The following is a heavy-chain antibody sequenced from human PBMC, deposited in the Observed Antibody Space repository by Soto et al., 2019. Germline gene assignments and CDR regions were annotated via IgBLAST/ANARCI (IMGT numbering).Heavy chain of an antibody. CDR3: ARDFSCSSTSCYWNYYYGLDV. D-gene: IGHD2-2*01. CDR2: INGGNGST. V-gene: IGHV1-3*01. J-gene: IGHJ6*02. Sequence: ASVKVSCKASGYTFTTYSMHWVRQAPGQRLEWMGWINGGNGSTKYSQKFQDRVTITRDTSASTAYMELSSLRSEDTAVYYCARDFSCSSTSCYWNYYYGLDVWGQGTTVTVSS. CDR1: GYTFTTYS.